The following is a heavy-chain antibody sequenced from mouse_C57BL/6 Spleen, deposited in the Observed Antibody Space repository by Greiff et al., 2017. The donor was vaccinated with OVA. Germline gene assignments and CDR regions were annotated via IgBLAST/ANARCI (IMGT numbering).Heavy chain of an antibody. CDR1: GFSLTSYG. CDR3: ASLRRDAMDY. V-gene: IGHV2-6*01. Sequence: VHLVESGPGLVAPSQSLSITCTVSGFSLTSYGVDWVRQSPGKGLEWLGVIWGVGSTNYNSALKSRLSISKDNSKSQVFLKMNSLQTDDTAMYYCASLRRDAMDYWGQGTSVTVSS. CDR2: IWGVGST. J-gene: IGHJ4*01. D-gene: IGHD2-12*01.